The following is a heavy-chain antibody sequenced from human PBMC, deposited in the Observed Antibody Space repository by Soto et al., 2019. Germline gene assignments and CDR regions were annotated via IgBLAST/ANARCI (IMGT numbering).Heavy chain of an antibody. CDR2: MNPNSGNT. D-gene: IGHD2-15*01. J-gene: IGHJ6*03. CDR1: GYTFTSYD. CDR3: ARGRRYCSGGSCSSSDYYYYMDV. Sequence: QVQLVQSGAEVKKPGASVKVSCKASGYTFTSYDINWVRQATGQGLEWMGWMNPNSGNTGYAQKYQGRVTMTRNTDISTAYMELSSLRSEDTAVYYCARGRRYCSGGSCSSSDYYYYMDVWGKGTTVTVSS. V-gene: IGHV1-8*01.